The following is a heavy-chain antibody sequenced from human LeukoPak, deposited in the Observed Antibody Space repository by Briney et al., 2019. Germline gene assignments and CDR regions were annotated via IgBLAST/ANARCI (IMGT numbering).Heavy chain of an antibody. CDR3: ARAGQLRYMDV. Sequence: GGSLRLSCAASGFDFSDYYMSWIRQAPGKGLEWISNIKTTGLTTYYADSVKGRFTISRDNAKNSLFLQMNSLRADDTAIYYCARAGQLRYMDVWGKGTAVTVSS. CDR1: GFDFSDYY. J-gene: IGHJ6*03. V-gene: IGHV3-11*04. CDR2: IKTTGLTT.